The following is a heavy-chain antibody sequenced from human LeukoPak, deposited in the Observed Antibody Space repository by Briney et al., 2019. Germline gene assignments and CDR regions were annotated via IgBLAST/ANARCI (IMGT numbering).Heavy chain of an antibody. CDR1: GYTFTGYY. V-gene: IGHV1-2*02. J-gene: IGHJ4*02. CDR3: ARDGMKRRRELDY. D-gene: IGHD1-26*01. CDR2: INPNSGGT. Sequence: ASVKVSCKASGYTFTGYYMHWVRQAPGQGLEWMGWINPNSGGTNYAQKLQGRVTMTTDTSTSTAYMELRSLRSDDTAVYYCARDGMKRRRELDYWGQGTLVTVSS.